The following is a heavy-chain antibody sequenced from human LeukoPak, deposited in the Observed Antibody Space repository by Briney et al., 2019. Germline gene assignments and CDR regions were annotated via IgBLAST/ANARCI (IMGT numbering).Heavy chain of an antibody. CDR3: ARAKAAGSYDF. CDR1: GSSIGRHY. J-gene: IGHJ4*02. D-gene: IGHD6-13*01. V-gene: IGHV4-59*11. Sequence: PSETLSLTCSVSGSSIGRHYWTWIRQPPGKGLEWIGYTHFSGSSNYNPSLKSRATTSLDRAKNQISLTLTSVTAADKAVYFCARAKAAGSYDFWGQGTLVTVSS. CDR2: THFSGSS.